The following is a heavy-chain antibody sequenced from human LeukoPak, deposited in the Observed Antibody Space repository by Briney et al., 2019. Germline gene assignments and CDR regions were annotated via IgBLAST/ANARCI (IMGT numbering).Heavy chain of an antibody. D-gene: IGHD6-6*01. Sequence: PSETLSLTCTVSGGSISSSSYYWGWIRQPPGKGLEWIGSIYYSGSTNYNPSLKSRVTISVDTSKNQFSLKLSSVTAADTAVYYCARRSRYIAAEYFDYWGQGTLVTVSS. J-gene: IGHJ4*02. CDR3: ARRSRYIAAEYFDY. CDR1: GGSISSSSYY. V-gene: IGHV4-39*07. CDR2: IYYSGST.